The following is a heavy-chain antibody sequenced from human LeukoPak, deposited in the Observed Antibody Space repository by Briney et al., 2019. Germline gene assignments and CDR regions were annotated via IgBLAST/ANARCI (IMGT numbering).Heavy chain of an antibody. CDR1: GGSFSGYY. V-gene: IGHV4-34*01. Sequence: SETLSLTCAVYGGSFSGYYWSWIRQPPGKGLEWIGEINHSGSTNYNPSLKSRVTISVDTSKNQFSLKLSSVTAADTAVYYCAVEVLGYWGQGTLVTASS. CDR3: AVEVLGY. J-gene: IGHJ4*02. D-gene: IGHD5-24*01. CDR2: INHSGST.